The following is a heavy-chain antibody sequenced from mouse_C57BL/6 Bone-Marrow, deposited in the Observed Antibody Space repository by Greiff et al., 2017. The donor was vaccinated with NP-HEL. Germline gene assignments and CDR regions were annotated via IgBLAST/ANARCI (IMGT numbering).Heavy chain of an antibody. J-gene: IGHJ3*01. D-gene: IGHD2-4*01. CDR1: GFTFSSYA. CDR2: ISDGGSYT. Sequence: EVKVVESGGGLVKPGGSLKLSCAASGFTFSSYAMSWVRQTPEKRLEWVATISDGGSYTYYPDNVKGRFTISRDNAKNNLYLQMSHLKSEDTAMYYCARPFYDYDEWFAYWGQGTLVTVSA. CDR3: ARPFYDYDEWFAY. V-gene: IGHV5-4*03.